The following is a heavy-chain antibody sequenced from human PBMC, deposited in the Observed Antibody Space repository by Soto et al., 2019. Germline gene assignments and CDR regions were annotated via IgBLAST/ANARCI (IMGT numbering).Heavy chain of an antibody. CDR3: ARDILSGGAYPDS. V-gene: IGHV3-21*01. J-gene: IGHJ5*01. Sequence: EVQLVESGGGLVKPGGSLRLSCAASGFTFSSYTMTWVRQAPGKGLEWISSISSGSSYIYYAGSVKGRFTISRDDAKNSLFLQMNSLRADDTAVYYCARDILSGGAYPDSWGHGTKVTVSS. CDR1: GFTFSSYT. CDR2: ISSGSSYI. D-gene: IGHD3-10*01.